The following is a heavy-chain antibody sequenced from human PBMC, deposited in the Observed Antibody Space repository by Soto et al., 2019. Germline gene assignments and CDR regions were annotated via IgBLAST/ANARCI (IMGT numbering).Heavy chain of an antibody. J-gene: IGHJ6*02. D-gene: IGHD6-13*01. CDR3: ARIEGVTYSSSWYLPYGMDV. V-gene: IGHV3-23*01. CDR2: ISGSGGST. CDR1: GFAFSCHA. Sequence: GWSMGLPCASSGFAFSCHATRCDLQAPGKRLECVSAISGSGGSTYYADSVKGRFTISRDNSKNTLYLQMNSLRAEDTAVYYCARIEGVTYSSSWYLPYGMDVWGQGTTVTVSS.